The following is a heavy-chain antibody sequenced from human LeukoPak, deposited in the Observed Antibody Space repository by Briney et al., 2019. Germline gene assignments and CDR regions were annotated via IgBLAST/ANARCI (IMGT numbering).Heavy chain of an antibody. CDR2: IYYCGST. Sequence: SETLSLTCTVSGGSISSGGYYWSWIRQHPGKGLEWIGYIYYCGSTYYNPSLKSRVTISVDTSKNQFSLKLSSVTAADTAVYYCARGIGVYYYDSSGYYPSGYFQHWGQGTLVTVSS. J-gene: IGHJ1*01. CDR3: ARGIGVYYYDSSGYYPSGYFQH. D-gene: IGHD3-22*01. CDR1: GGSISSGGYY. V-gene: IGHV4-31*03.